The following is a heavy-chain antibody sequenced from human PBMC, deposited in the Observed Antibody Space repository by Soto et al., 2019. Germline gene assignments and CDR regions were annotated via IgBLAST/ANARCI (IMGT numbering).Heavy chain of an antibody. CDR3: AKDPADYGSGSSFLYYYYMDV. V-gene: IGHV3-30*18. D-gene: IGHD3-10*01. CDR2: ISYDGSNK. CDR1: GFTFSSYG. Sequence: RGSLRLSCAASGFTFSSYGMHWVRQAPGKGLEWVAVISYDGSNKYYADSVKGRFTISRDNSKNTRCLQMNSLRAEDTAVYYCAKDPADYGSGSSFLYYYYMDVWGKGTTVTVSS. J-gene: IGHJ6*03.